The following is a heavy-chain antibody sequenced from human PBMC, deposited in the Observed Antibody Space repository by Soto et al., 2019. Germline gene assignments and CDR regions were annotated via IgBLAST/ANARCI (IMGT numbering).Heavy chain of an antibody. Sequence: QVQLVESGGGVVQPGRSLRLSCAASGFTFSSYGMHWVRQAPGKGLEWVAVIWYDGSNKYYADSVKGRFTISRDNSKNTLYLQMNSLRAEDTAVYYCARDLQEGGVDYWGQGTLVTVSS. CDR1: GFTFSSYG. J-gene: IGHJ4*02. D-gene: IGHD3-3*01. V-gene: IGHV3-33*01. CDR3: ARDLQEGGVDY. CDR2: IWYDGSNK.